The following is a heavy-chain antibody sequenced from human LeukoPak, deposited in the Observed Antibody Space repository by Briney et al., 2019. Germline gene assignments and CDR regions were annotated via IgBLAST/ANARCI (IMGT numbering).Heavy chain of an antibody. J-gene: IGHJ4*02. V-gene: IGHV3-23*01. D-gene: IGHD5-12*01. CDR2: ITGLGYST. Sequence: PGGSLRLSCEASGFSFSDYAMTWVRQAPGKGLEWVSSITGLGYSTFYADSVKGRFIISRDNSKKTFYLQTNSLRVEDTATYFCAKDSGFDYMDSWGQGTLVTVSS. CDR1: GFSFSDYA. CDR3: AKDSGFDYMDS.